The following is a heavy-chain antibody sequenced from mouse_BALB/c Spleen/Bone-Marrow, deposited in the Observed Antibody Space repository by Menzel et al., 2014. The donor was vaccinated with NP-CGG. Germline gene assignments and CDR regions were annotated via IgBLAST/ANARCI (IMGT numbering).Heavy chain of an antibody. CDR2: IDPENGDT. J-gene: IGHJ2*01. CDR3: NEGYGNYGY. V-gene: IGHV14-4*02. Sequence: EVQLQQSGAELVRSGASVKLSCTASGFNIKDYYMHWVKQRPEQGLEWIGWIDPENGDTEYASKFQGKATMTADTSSNIAYLQLSSLTSEDTAVYYCNEGYGNYGYWGQGTTLTVSS. D-gene: IGHD2-10*02. CDR1: GFNIKDYY.